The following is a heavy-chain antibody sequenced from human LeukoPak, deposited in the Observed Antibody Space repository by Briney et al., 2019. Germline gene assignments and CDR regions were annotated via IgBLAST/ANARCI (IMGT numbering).Heavy chain of an antibody. D-gene: IGHD6-13*01. CDR1: GGSISSYY. CDR3: ARHRVRQLAYSDY. V-gene: IGHV4-4*09. J-gene: IGHJ4*02. Sequence: KPSETLSLTCTVSGGSISSYYWSWIRQPPGKGLEWIGYIYTSGSTNYNPSLKSRVTISVDTSKNQFSLKLSSVTAADTAVYYCARHRVRQLAYSDYWGQGTLVTVSS. CDR2: IYTSGST.